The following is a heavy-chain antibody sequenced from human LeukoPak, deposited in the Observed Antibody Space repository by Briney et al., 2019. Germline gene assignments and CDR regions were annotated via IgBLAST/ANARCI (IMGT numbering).Heavy chain of an antibody. J-gene: IGHJ4*02. CDR2: ISSSGTIM. D-gene: IGHD3-16*01. CDR3: ARAGGSHSFDY. V-gene: IGHV3-48*02. Sequence: QPGGSLILSCAASGFTFTSYNMNWVRQAPGKGLEWVSFISSSGTIMHYADSVKGRFTISRDNAKNSLYLQMTSLGDEDTAVYYCARAGGSHSFDYWGQGTLVTVSS. CDR1: GFTFTSYN.